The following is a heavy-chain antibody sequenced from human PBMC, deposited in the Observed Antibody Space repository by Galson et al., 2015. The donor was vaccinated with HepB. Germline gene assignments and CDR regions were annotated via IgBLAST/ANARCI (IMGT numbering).Heavy chain of an antibody. V-gene: IGHV3-30*18. D-gene: IGHD6-19*01. Sequence: SLRLSCAASGFTFSSYGMHWVRQAPGKGLEWVAVISYDGSNKYYADSVKGRFTISRDNSKNTLYLQMNSLRAEDTAVYYCAKVAVADSNDYWGQGTLVTVSS. J-gene: IGHJ4*02. CDR1: GFTFSSYG. CDR2: ISYDGSNK. CDR3: AKVAVADSNDY.